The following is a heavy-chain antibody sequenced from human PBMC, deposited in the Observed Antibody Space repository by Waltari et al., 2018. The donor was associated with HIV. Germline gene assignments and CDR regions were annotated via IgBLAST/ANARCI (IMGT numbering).Heavy chain of an antibody. CDR1: GFSFRHYG. J-gene: IGHJ6*02. Sequence: QVQLVESGGGVVQPGGSLRLSCDASGFSFRHYGMHWVRQAPGKGLEWVAVIWYDGSNKYYADSVKGRFTISRDNSKNTVYLQMNSLRVEDTAMYYCARVVGRIYGSGSYSGLDVWGQGTTVTVSS. CDR3: ARVVGRIYGSGSYSGLDV. V-gene: IGHV3-33*01. CDR2: IWYDGSNK. D-gene: IGHD3-10*01.